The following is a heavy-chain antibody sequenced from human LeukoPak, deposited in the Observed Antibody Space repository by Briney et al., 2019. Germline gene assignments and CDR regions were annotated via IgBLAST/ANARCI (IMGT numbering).Heavy chain of an antibody. J-gene: IGHJ6*03. CDR3: ARDLYVYMDV. CDR1: GFTFSSFV. CDR2: ISGSGGNT. D-gene: IGHD3-16*01. Sequence: GGSLRLSCAASGFTFSSFVMSWVRQAPGKGLEWVSAISGSGGNTYYADSVKGRFTISRDNSKNTLYLQMNSLRAEDTAVYYCARDLYVYMDVWGKGTTVTVSS. V-gene: IGHV3-23*01.